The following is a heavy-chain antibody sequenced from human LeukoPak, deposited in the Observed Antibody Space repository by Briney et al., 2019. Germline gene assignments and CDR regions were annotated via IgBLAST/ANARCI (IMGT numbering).Heavy chain of an antibody. CDR1: GGTFSSYA. J-gene: IGHJ4*02. Sequence: SVKVSCKASGGTFSSYAISWVRQAPGQGLEWMGRIIPILGIANYAQKFQGRVTITADESTSTAYMELSSLRSEDTAMYYCARGYCGGDCSIFDYWGQGTLVTVSS. D-gene: IGHD2-21*01. CDR3: ARGYCGGDCSIFDY. V-gene: IGHV1-69*04. CDR2: IIPILGIA.